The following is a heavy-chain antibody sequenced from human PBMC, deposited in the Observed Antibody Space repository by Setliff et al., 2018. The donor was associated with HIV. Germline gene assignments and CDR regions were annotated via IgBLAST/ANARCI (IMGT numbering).Heavy chain of an antibody. Sequence: SETLSLTCTVSGDSSGINYWAWIRQPPGKGLEWIGSVSYAGTTYYNPSLEGRVSMSFDSSKNQFSLKLNSVTAADTAVYFCARAPGYSYSFYFDSWGQGTLVTVSS. D-gene: IGHD5-18*01. J-gene: IGHJ4*02. CDR2: VSYAGTT. CDR3: ARAPGYSYSFYFDS. V-gene: IGHV4-39*07. CDR1: GDSSGINY.